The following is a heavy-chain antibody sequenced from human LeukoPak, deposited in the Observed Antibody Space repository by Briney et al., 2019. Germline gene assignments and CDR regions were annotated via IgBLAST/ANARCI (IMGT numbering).Heavy chain of an antibody. CDR2: IYYTGST. CDR3: ASSYYYDGTRYFDY. D-gene: IGHD3-22*01. Sequence: SETLSLTSTVSGGSITSYYWTWIRQPPGKGLEWIGYIYYTGSTNSNPSLKSRVTISLDTSKKQFSLKLSSVTAADTAMYYCASSYYYDGTRYFDYWGLGTLVTVSS. J-gene: IGHJ4*02. CDR1: GGSITSYY. V-gene: IGHV4-59*08.